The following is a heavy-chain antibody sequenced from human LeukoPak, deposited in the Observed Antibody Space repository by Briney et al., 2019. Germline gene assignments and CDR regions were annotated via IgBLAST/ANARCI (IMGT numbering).Heavy chain of an antibody. CDR1: GFIFNKAW. D-gene: IGHD5-24*01. J-gene: IGHJ4*02. CDR2: IKSNNDGGTT. V-gene: IGHV3-15*01. Sequence: GGSLRLSCAASGFIFNKAWMNWVRQAPGKGPEWVGRIKSNNDGGTTDYASPVEGRFIISRDDSKNTIYLQMIRLIIDDTATYYWTHVMAEDRGFWGQGTLVTVSS. CDR3: THVMAEDRGF.